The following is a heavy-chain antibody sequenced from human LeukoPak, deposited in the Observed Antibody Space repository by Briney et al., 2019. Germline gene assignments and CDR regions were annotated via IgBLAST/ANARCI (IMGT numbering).Heavy chain of an antibody. Sequence: GGSLRLSCAASGFTFPSYAMSWVRQAPGKGLNWVSAISDSGGSTYYADSVKGRFTISRDNSKNTLHLQMNSLRAEDTAVYYCAKRSDGYSGFDYWGQGTLLTLSS. D-gene: IGHD5-18*01. CDR3: AKRSDGYSGFDY. CDR1: GFTFPSYA. J-gene: IGHJ4*02. CDR2: ISDSGGST. V-gene: IGHV3-23*01.